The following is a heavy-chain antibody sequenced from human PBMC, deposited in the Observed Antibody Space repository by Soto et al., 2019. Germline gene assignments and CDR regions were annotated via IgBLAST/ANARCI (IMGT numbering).Heavy chain of an antibody. J-gene: IGHJ4*02. CDR2: MNPDSGYT. V-gene: IGHV1-8*01. CDR1: GYTFTSYD. D-gene: IGHD5-18*01. CDR3: ARADTAMVTDS. Sequence: QVQLVQSGAEVKKPGASVKVSCKASGYTFTSYDINWVRQTTGHGLEWMGWMNPDSGYTGYSQKFQGRVTMTRNTSISTAYMELSSLRSDDTAIYYCARADTAMVTDSWGQGTLVTVSS.